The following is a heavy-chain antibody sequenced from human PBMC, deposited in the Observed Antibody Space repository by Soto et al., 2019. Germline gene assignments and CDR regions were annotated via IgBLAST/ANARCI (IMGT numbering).Heavy chain of an antibody. CDR2: IYYSGST. CDR1: GGSISSGGYY. J-gene: IGHJ3*01. Sequence: SETLSLTCTVSGGSISSGGYYWSWIRQHPGKGLEWIGYIYYSGSTYYNPSLKSRVTISVDTSKNQFSLKLSSVTAADTAVYYCARVGEDIVVFWGQGTMVTVSS. D-gene: IGHD2-15*01. CDR3: ARVGEDIVVF. V-gene: IGHV4-31*03.